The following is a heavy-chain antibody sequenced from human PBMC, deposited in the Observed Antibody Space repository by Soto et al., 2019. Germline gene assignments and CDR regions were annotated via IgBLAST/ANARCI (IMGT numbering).Heavy chain of an antibody. CDR3: ARGSTDSYPGSRIFDF. CDR2: ITDTGGDT. V-gene: IGHV3-23*04. CDR1: GFTFGSRA. Sequence: VKLVESGGGVVQPGGSLRLSCAASGFTFGSRAMSWVRQAPGEGLEWVSTITDTGGDTKYADSVRGRFTMSRDNSKKTLYLQMNSLRVEDSALYYCARGSTDSYPGSRIFDFWGRGTLVTVSS. D-gene: IGHD3-10*01. J-gene: IGHJ4*02.